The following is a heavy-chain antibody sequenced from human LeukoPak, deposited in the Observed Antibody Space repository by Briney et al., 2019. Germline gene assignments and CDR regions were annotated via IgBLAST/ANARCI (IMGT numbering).Heavy chain of an antibody. J-gene: IGHJ6*04. CDR2: ISSSGRTM. V-gene: IGHV3-11*04. CDR3: AELGITMIGGV. D-gene: IGHD3-10*02. Sequence: GGSLRLSCAASGFTFSDYYMSWIRQAPGKGLEGVSYISSSGRTMYYADSVKGRFTISRDNAKNSLYLQMNSLRAEDTAVYYCAELGITMIGGVWGKGTTVTISS. CDR1: GFTFSDYY.